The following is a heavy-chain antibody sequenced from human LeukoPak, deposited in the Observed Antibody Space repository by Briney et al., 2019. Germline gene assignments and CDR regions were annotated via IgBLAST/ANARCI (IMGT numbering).Heavy chain of an antibody. CDR1: GYTFTDYY. CDR2: INPNSGGT. CDR3: ARDAIARDYSNSDF. J-gene: IGHJ4*02. V-gene: IGHV1-2*02. Sequence: GASVKVSCKASGYTFTDYYIHWVRQAPGQGLEWMGWINPNSGGTNYAQKLQGRVTMTRDTSISTAYMDLSRLTSDDAAVYYCARDAIARDYSNSDFWGQGTLVTVSS. D-gene: IGHD4-11*01.